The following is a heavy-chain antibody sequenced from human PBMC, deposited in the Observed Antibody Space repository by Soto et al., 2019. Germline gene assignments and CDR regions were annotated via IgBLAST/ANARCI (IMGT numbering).Heavy chain of an antibody. CDR2: ISWAGGSK. J-gene: IGHJ3*02. Sequence: EVQLVESGGVVVQPGGSLRLSCAASGFTFDDYTMHWVRQAPGKGLEWVSLISWAGGSKYYEDSVKGRVTISRDKSKNALYLQMNSLRTEDTALYYCAKDSRRLSRYSSGWSAFDIWGQGTMVTVSS. CDR3: AKDSRRLSRYSSGWSAFDI. CDR1: GFTFDDYT. D-gene: IGHD6-19*01. V-gene: IGHV3-43*01.